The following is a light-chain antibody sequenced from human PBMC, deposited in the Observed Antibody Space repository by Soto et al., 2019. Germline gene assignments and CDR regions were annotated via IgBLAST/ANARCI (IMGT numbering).Light chain of an antibody. CDR2: KAS. CDR1: QSISSW. CDR3: QQYNSYSPLT. J-gene: IGKJ4*01. Sequence: DIRMTQSRSKLSASVGDRVTITWRADQSISSWLAWYQQKPGKAPKLLIYKASGLESGVPSRFSGSGSGTDFTLTISSLQPDDFATYYCQQYNSYSPLTFGGGTKVDIK. V-gene: IGKV1-5*03.